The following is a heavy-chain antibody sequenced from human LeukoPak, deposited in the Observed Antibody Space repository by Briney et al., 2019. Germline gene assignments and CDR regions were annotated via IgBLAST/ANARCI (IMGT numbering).Heavy chain of an antibody. V-gene: IGHV1-18*01. J-gene: IGHJ5*02. CDR3: ARVGVVLLANWFDP. CDR1: GYNFTIFG. CDR2: INAHNGNT. Sequence: ASVKVSCKASGYNFTIFGVSWVRQAPGQGLEWMEWINAHNGNTKYAQNLQGRVAMTTDTSTSTAYMELRSLRSDDTAVYYCARVGVVLLANWFDPWGQGTLVTVSS. D-gene: IGHD2/OR15-2a*01.